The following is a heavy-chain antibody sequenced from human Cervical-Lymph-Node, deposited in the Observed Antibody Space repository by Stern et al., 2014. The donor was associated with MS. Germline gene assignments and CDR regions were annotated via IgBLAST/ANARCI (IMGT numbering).Heavy chain of an antibody. CDR1: GFTFSSYG. V-gene: IGHV3-30*03. Sequence: VQLLESGGAVVQPGRSLRLSCAASGFTFSSYGMHWVRQAPGTGLAWVTVISYDGNHKYYASFVKGRFPISRDNSKNTLHLQMNSVTPDDTAIYYCARDYEDTSMLFDHWGQGTLVTVSS. D-gene: IGHD2-8*01. CDR2: ISYDGNHK. J-gene: IGHJ4*02. CDR3: ARDYEDTSMLFDH.